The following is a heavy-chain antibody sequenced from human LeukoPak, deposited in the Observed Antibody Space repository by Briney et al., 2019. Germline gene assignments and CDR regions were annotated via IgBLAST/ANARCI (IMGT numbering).Heavy chain of an antibody. V-gene: IGHV3-49*04. Sequence: GGSLRLSCVGSGFTFGDHAMAWVRQAPGKGLEWVGLIRNKPSGGTTEYAASVKGRFTISRDDSRRIAYLQMNSLKTEDTALYYCTRVIRGDYGNYTTWFDPWGQGTLVTVSS. J-gene: IGHJ5*02. CDR2: IRNKPSGGTT. CDR1: GFTFGDHA. CDR3: TRVIRGDYGNYTTWFDP. D-gene: IGHD4-11*01.